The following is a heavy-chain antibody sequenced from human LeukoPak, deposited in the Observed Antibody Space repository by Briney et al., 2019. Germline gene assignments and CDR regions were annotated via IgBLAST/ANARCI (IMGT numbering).Heavy chain of an antibody. CDR2: INPDGSHR. V-gene: IGHV3-7*01. CDR1: GFTFSTHW. CDR3: AKGLVTWDY. D-gene: IGHD3-16*02. J-gene: IGHJ4*02. Sequence: GGSLRLSCEASGFTFSTHWMSWVRQAPRKGLEWVASINPDGSHRYYLDSVMGRFTISRDDTKNSLYPQMYSLGAEDTAVYYCAKGLVTWDYWGQGTLVTVSS.